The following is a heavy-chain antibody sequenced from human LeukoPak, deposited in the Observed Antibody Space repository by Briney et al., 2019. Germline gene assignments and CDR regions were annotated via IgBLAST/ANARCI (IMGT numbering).Heavy chain of an antibody. J-gene: IGHJ4*02. V-gene: IGHV3-74*01. CDR3: ARDLDYGDYVPFDY. CDR1: GFTFSSYW. Sequence: GGSLRLSCAASGFTFSSYWMHWVRQAPGKGLVWVSRINNDGSSTTYADSVKGRFTISRDNAKNTLYLQMNSLRAEDTAVYYCARDLDYGDYVPFDYWGQGTLVTVSS. CDR2: INNDGSST. D-gene: IGHD4-17*01.